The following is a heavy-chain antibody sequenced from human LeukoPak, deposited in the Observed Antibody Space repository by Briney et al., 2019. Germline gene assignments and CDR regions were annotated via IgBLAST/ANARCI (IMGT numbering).Heavy chain of an antibody. CDR3: ARDPASGWHYYFDY. D-gene: IGHD6-19*01. J-gene: IGHJ4*02. Sequence: GGSLRLSCAASGFTFSRYDMHWVRQATGKRLEWVSAIGTFGDTYYPDSVKGRFTVSRENAKNSLYLQMNSLRAGDTAVYYCARDPASGWHYYFDYWGQGTLVTISS. CDR2: IGTFGDT. V-gene: IGHV3-13*01. CDR1: GFTFSRYD.